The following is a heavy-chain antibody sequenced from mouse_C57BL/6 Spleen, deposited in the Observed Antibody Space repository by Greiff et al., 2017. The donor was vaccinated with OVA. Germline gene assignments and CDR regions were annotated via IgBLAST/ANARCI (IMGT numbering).Heavy chain of an antibody. J-gene: IGHJ4*01. CDR3: ASYDYGYAMDY. D-gene: IGHD2-4*01. V-gene: IGHV1-82*01. Sequence: VQLVESGPELVKPGASVKISCKASGYAFSSSWMNWVKQRPGKGLEWIGRIYPGDGDTNYNGKFKGKATLTADKSSSTAYMQLSSLTSEDSAVYFCASYDYGYAMDYWGQGTSVTVSS. CDR2: IYPGDGDT. CDR1: GYAFSSSW.